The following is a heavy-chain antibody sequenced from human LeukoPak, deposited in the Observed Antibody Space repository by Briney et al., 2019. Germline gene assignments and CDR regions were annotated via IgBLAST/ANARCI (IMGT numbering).Heavy chain of an antibody. J-gene: IGHJ4*02. CDR3: ARLKIGGTGDY. D-gene: IGHD1-1*01. Sequence: PSETLSLTCAVSGYSISSGYYWGWIRQPPGKGLEWIGSIYHSGSTYCNPSLKSRVTISVDTSKNQFSLKLSSVTAADTAVYYCARLKIGGTGDYWGQGTLVTVSS. CDR2: IYHSGST. CDR1: GYSISSGYY. V-gene: IGHV4-38-2*01.